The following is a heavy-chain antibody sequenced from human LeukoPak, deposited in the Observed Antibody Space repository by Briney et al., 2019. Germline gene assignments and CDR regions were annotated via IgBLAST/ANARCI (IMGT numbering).Heavy chain of an antibody. Sequence: SETLSLTCTVSGGSISSSSYYWGWIRQPPGKGLEWIGSIYYSGSTYYNPSLKSRVTISVDTSMNQFSLKLSSVTAADTAVYYCARHFALLRYFDWLLPFDYWGQGTLVTVSS. CDR1: GGSISSSSYY. D-gene: IGHD3-9*01. CDR3: ARHFALLRYFDWLLPFDY. J-gene: IGHJ4*02. CDR2: IYYSGST. V-gene: IGHV4-39*01.